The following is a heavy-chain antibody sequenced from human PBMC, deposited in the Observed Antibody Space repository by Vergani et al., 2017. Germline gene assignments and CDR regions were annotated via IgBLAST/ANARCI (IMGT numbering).Heavy chain of an antibody. J-gene: IGHJ4*02. V-gene: IGHV3-30*02. CDR3: ARDGGYCSGGSCYSLYYFDY. Sequence: QVQILQSGGGVVQPGGSLRLSCTLSGFTLNTYGIHWVRQAPGKGLEWVSFIRYDGSSEYYGDSVKGRFTISRDNAKNSLYLQMNSLIAEDTAVYYCARDGGYCSGGSCYSLYYFDYWCQGTLVTVSS. CDR1: GFTLNTYG. CDR2: IRYDGSSE. D-gene: IGHD2-15*01.